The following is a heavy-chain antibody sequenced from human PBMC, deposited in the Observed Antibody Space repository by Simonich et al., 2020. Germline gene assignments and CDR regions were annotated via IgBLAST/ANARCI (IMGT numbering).Heavy chain of an antibody. Sequence: QVQLQESGPGLVKPSETLSLTCTVSGGSISSYYWSWIRQPPGKGLEWIGYIHYRWSTNYNPSLKSRVTISVDTSKNQFSLKLSSVTAADTAVYYCARHDRWLQFYFDYWGQGTLVTVSS. V-gene: IGHV4-59*08. D-gene: IGHD5-12*01. CDR1: GGSISSYY. J-gene: IGHJ4*02. CDR2: IHYRWST. CDR3: ARHDRWLQFYFDY.